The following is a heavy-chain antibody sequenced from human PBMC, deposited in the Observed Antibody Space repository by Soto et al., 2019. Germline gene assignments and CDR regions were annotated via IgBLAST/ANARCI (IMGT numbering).Heavy chain of an antibody. CDR2: IYWDDDK. Sequence: KESGPTLVKPTQTLTLTCTFSGFSLSTSGVGVGWIRQPPGKALEWLALIYWDDDKRYSPSLKSRLTITKDTSKNQVVLTMTNMDPVDTATYYCAHTMRGITGTKLFDYWGQGTLVTVSS. CDR1: GFSLSTSGVG. D-gene: IGHD1-7*01. J-gene: IGHJ4*02. V-gene: IGHV2-5*02. CDR3: AHTMRGITGTKLFDY.